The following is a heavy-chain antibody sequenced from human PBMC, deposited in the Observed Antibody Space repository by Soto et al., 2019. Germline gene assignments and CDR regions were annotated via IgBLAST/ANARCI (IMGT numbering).Heavy chain of an antibody. J-gene: IGHJ4*02. Sequence: EVQLVESGGGLVQPGRSLRLSCAASGFTFDDYAMHWVRQAPGRGLEWVGRIKSKADGGTTDYAAPVQGRFSISRDDSKNTLYLQMNSLKTEDTAVYYCLLNYYDTSGSYPYYFDYWGQGTLVTVSS. CDR3: LLNYYDTSGSYPYYFDY. CDR2: IKSKADGGTT. D-gene: IGHD3-22*01. V-gene: IGHV3-15*01. CDR1: GFTFDDYA.